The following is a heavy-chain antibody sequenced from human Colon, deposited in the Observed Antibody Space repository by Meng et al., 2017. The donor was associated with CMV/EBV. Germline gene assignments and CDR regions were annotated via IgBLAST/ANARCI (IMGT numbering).Heavy chain of an antibody. CDR3: ARDPSGSRVPFDY. CDR2: INSNSGAT. V-gene: IGHV1-2*02. D-gene: IGHD1-26*01. J-gene: IGHJ4*02. CDR1: GYTFSDYH. Sequence: VQLVQPGAEVKKPGASVKVSCKTSGYTFSDYHIHWVRQAPGQGLEWMGWINSNSGATDYAQKFQGRFTMTRDTSITTVYMELSSLRSDDTAVYYCARDPSGSRVPFDYWGQGSLVTVSS.